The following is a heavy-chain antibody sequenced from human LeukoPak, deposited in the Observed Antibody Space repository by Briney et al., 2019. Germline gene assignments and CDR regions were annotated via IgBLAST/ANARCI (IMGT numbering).Heavy chain of an antibody. J-gene: IGHJ4*02. CDR3: ARGVPPRGNWNDWVTDGVF. D-gene: IGHD1-20*01. V-gene: IGHV3-7*04. Sequence: GGSLRLSCAASGFTFSQYWMTCLRQAPGKGLEWVANIKQDGSEKYYVDSVKGRFTISRDNAKNSLYLQMNSLGAEDTALYYCARGVPPRGNWNDWVTDGVFWGQGTLVTVSS. CDR1: GFTFSQYW. CDR2: IKQDGSEK.